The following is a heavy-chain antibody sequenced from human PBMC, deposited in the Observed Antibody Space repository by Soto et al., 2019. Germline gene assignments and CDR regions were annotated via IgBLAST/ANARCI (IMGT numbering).Heavy chain of an antibody. CDR3: ARYKYSKGGSCYSQY. CDR2: ISYDGSDR. D-gene: IGHD2-15*01. Sequence: GGSLRLSCEGPGFTFSDYGFHWVRQAPGKGLEWVAMISYDGSDRYYRDSVQGRFTISRDDSKNTVFLQMNSLRTEDTAMYYCARYKYSKGGSCYSQYWRPETLVTGSS. V-gene: IGHV3-30*03. J-gene: IGHJ4*02. CDR1: GFTFSDYG.